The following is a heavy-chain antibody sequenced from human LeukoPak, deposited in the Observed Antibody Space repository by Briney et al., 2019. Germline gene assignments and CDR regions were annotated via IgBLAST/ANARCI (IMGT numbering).Heavy chain of an antibody. CDR1: GYTFSTYG. V-gene: IGHV1-18*01. CDR2: VSTYNSNT. Sequence: ASVKVSCKASGYTFSTYGISWVRQAPGQGLEWMGWVSTYNSNTYSIQKFQGRVTMTTDTSTSTAYMELRSLRSDDTAVYYCARNDYGDYFGQGTLVTVSS. J-gene: IGHJ4*02. CDR3: ARNDYGDY.